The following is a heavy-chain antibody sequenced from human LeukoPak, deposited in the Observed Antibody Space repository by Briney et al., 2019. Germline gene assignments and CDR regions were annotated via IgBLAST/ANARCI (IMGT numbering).Heavy chain of an antibody. Sequence: GGSLRLSCAASGFTFRSYSMNWVRQAPGKGLEWVSAINPSSTYIYYADSVKGRFTISRDNAENSLYLQMNSLRVEDTAVYYCARAPTVLVGYCSSSSCQADYWGQGTLVTVSS. D-gene: IGHD2-2*01. V-gene: IGHV3-21*01. CDR3: ARAPTVLVGYCSSSSCQADY. CDR2: INPSSTYI. J-gene: IGHJ4*02. CDR1: GFTFRSYS.